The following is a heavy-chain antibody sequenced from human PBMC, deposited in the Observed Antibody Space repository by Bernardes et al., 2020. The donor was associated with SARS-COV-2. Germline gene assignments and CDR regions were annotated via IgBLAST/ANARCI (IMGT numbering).Heavy chain of an antibody. V-gene: IGHV3-9*01. CDR3: AKLPTPHTNFDY. CDR1: GFTFDDYA. J-gene: IGHJ4*02. Sequence: GGSLRLSCAASGFTFDDYAMHWVRRAPGMGLEWVSGISWNSGSIGYADSVKGRFTISRDNAKNSLYLQMNSLRAEDTALYYCAKLPTPHTNFDYWGQGTLVTVSS. D-gene: IGHD2-15*01. CDR2: ISWNSGSI.